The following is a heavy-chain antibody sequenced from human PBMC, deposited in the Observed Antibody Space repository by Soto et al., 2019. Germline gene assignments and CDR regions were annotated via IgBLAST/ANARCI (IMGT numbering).Heavy chain of an antibody. D-gene: IGHD3-10*01. Sequence: ASVKVSCKACGYTFTSYGISWVRQAPGQGLEWMGWISAYNGNTNYAQKLQGRVTMTTDTSTSTAYMELRSLRSDDTAVYYCARGVVRGSGSYWYYMDVWGKGTTVTVSS. CDR1: GYTFTSYG. J-gene: IGHJ6*03. CDR2: ISAYNGNT. CDR3: ARGVVRGSGSYWYYMDV. V-gene: IGHV1-18*01.